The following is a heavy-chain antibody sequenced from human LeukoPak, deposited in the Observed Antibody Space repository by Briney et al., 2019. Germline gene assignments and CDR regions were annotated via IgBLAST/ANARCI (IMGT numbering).Heavy chain of an antibody. CDR2: INWNGGST. CDR1: GFTFDDYG. D-gene: IGHD6-6*01. Sequence: GGSLRLSCAASGFTFDDYGMSWVRQAPGQGLEWVSGINWNGGSTGYADSVKGRFTISRDNAKNSLYLQMNSLRAEDTALYYCAREGPFEDSSSFFSDYYYYYMDVWGKGTTVTVSS. J-gene: IGHJ6*03. V-gene: IGHV3-20*04. CDR3: AREGPFEDSSSFFSDYYYYYMDV.